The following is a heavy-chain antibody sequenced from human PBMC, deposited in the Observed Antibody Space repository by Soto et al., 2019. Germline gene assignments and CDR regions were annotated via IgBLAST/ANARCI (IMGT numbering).Heavy chain of an antibody. J-gene: IGHJ4*02. CDR2: ISGHDGNT. CDR3: ARRCLDC. CDR1: GYTFTSYG. D-gene: IGHD4-17*01. Sequence: QVQLVQSGAEAKKPGASVKVSCKASGYTFTSYGISWVRQAPGQGLEWVGWISGHDGNTNYAQKFQGRVTMTTDTSTNTPYMERRSLTSVVTAVYYCARRCLDCWGQGTLVIVSS. V-gene: IGHV1-18*01.